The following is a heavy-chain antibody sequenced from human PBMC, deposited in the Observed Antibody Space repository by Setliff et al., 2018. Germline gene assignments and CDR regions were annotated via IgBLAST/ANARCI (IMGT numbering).Heavy chain of an antibody. D-gene: IGHD1-26*01. CDR2: IYPGDSDT. V-gene: IGHV5-51*01. CDR1: GNSFTNYW. CDR3: ARVGPLTDDAFDI. J-gene: IGHJ3*02. Sequence: GESLKISCKGSGNSFTNYWIGWVRQMPGKGLEWMGIIYPGDSDTRYSPSFQGQVTISADKSINTAYLQWSSLKASDTAIYYCARVGPLTDDAFDIWGQGTMVTVSS.